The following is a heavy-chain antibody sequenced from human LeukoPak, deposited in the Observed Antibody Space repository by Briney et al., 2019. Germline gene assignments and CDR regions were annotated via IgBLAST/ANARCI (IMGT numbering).Heavy chain of an antibody. CDR3: ARDQVGAAEKLYNWNGWFDP. D-gene: IGHD1-1*01. J-gene: IGHJ5*02. CDR1: GFTFSSYA. V-gene: IGHV3-23*01. Sequence: GGSLRLSCAASGFTFSSYAMNWVRQAPGKGLEWVSAITGSGGRTYYADSVKGRFTISRDNAKNSLYLQMNSLRVDDTAVYYCARDQVGAAEKLYNWNGWFDPWGQGTLVTVSS. CDR2: ITGSGGRT.